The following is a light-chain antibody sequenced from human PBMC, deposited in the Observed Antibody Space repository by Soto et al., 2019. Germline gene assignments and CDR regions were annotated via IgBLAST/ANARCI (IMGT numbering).Light chain of an antibody. CDR3: QQRSSSWLT. CDR2: DPS. Sequence: EIVLTQSPATLPCSPGEKAPLSCRPREGVRTYLAWYQQKPGQAPRLLIYDPSNRATGIPTRFSGSGSGTDFTLTISSLEPEDFAVYFCQQRSSSWLTFGGGTRVEIK. CDR1: EGVRTY. J-gene: IGKJ4*01. V-gene: IGKV3D-11*01.